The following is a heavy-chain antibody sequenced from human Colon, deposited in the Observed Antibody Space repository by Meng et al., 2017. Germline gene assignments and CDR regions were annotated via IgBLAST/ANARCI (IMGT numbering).Heavy chain of an antibody. CDR2: IYLSGSP. CDR1: GGSISSSNY. J-gene: IGHJ4*02. V-gene: IGHV4-4*02. Sequence: QVELQESCPGLVEPSGTLSLTCAVSGGSISSSNYWSWVRQPPGKGLEWIGQIYLSGSPSYNPSLESRVTISVDKSKNQLSLRLTSVTAADTAIYYCARHGGWHFDYWGQGTLVTVSS. D-gene: IGHD6-19*01. CDR3: ARHGGWHFDY.